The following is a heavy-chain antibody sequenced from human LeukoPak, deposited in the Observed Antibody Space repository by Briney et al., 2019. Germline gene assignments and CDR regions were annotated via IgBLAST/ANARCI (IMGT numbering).Heavy chain of an antibody. V-gene: IGHV4-59*08. CDR1: GGPNTCYP. J-gene: IGHJ3*01. Sequence: SETPSLNRTGPGGPNTCYPRSLIRQPPGEGLGWIGYIYYRGSTNINPSLKSRVTIPVDTSKNQLSLRLTSVTAADTAVYYCARHFEDTITPAFDVWGQGTMVTVSS. D-gene: IGHD5-18*01. CDR3: ARHFEDTITPAFDV. CDR2: IYYRGST.